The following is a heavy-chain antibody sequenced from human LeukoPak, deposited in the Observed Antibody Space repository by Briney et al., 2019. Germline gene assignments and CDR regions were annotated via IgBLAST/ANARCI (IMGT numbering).Heavy chain of an antibody. J-gene: IGHJ4*02. CDR2: MNPNSDNT. CDR1: GYTFTSYD. V-gene: IGHV1-8*01. D-gene: IGHD2-8*01. CDR3: GRGRGNGRPENYFDY. Sequence: ASVKVSCKASGYTFTSYDINWVRQAPGQGPEWVGWMNPNSDNTGYVQKFQGRVTMTRNNSIGTAYMELSSLRSDDTAVYYCGRGRGNGRPENYFDYWGQGTLVTVSS.